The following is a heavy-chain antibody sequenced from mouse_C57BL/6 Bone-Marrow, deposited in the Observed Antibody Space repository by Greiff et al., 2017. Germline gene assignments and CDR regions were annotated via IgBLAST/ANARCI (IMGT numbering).Heavy chain of an antibody. D-gene: IGHD2-1*01. J-gene: IGHJ2*01. CDR2: FHPYNDDT. CDR1: GYTFTTYP. Sequence: QVQLQQSGAELVKPGASVKMSCKASGYTFTTYPIEWMKQNHGQSLEWIGNFHPYNDDTKYNEKFKGKATLTADKSSSTAYLQLSRLTSDDSAVFYGAKGGNYGGYYVAYWGQGTTLTVSS. CDR3: AKGGNYGGYYVAY. V-gene: IGHV1-47*01.